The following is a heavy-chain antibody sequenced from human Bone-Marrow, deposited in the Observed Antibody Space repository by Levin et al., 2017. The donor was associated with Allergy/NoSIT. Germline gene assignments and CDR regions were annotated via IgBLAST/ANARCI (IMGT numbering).Heavy chain of an antibody. Sequence: GESLKISCAASGFSFSSYGMNWVRQAPGKGLEWVAVISDVGNNEYYADSVKGRFTISRDNFKNTLYLQINSLRVEDTAVYYCAKALYRSSWQSAEYFRLWGQGTLVTVSS. J-gene: IGHJ1*01. CDR3: AKALYRSSWQSAEYFRL. CDR2: ISDVGNNE. V-gene: IGHV3-30*18. D-gene: IGHD6-13*01. CDR1: GFSFSSYG.